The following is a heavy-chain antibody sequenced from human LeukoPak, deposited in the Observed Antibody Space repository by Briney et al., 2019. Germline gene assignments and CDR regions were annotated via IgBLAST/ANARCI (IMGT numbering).Heavy chain of an antibody. Sequence: ASVKVSCKASGYTFTGYYMHWVRQAPGQGLEWMGWINPNSGGTNYAQKFQGRVTMTRDTSISTAYMELSRLRSDDTAVYYCARPHIAARPNVYFQHWGQGTLVTVSS. V-gene: IGHV1-2*02. CDR3: ARPHIAARPNVYFQH. CDR2: INPNSGGT. D-gene: IGHD6-6*01. CDR1: GYTFTGYY. J-gene: IGHJ1*01.